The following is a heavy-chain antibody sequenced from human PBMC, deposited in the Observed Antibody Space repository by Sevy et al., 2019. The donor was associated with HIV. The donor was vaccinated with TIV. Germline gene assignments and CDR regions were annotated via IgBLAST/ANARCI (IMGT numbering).Heavy chain of an antibody. CDR2: IKSKTDGGTT. CDR3: TTDLGYCSGGSCYSGYYYYGMDV. D-gene: IGHD2-15*01. V-gene: IGHV3-15*01. Sequence: GGSLRLSCAASGFTFSSYEMSWVRQAPGKGLEWVGRIKSKTDGGTTDYAAPVKGRFTISRDDSKNTLYLQMNSLKTEDTAVYYCTTDLGYCSGGSCYSGYYYYGMDVWGQGTTVTVSS. J-gene: IGHJ6*02. CDR1: GFTFSSYE.